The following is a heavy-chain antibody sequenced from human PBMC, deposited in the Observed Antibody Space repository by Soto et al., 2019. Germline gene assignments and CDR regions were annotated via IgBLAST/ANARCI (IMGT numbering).Heavy chain of an antibody. D-gene: IGHD6-13*01. CDR2: VYNSGST. CDR3: ARYRREAVAGYTLDN. Sequence: SETLSLTCAVYGGSFSGYYWSWIRQPPGEGLEWIGYVYNSGSTNYNPSLKSRVTISEDTSKSQFSLKVNSMTAADTAVYYCARYRREAVAGYTLDNWGQGILVTVSS. V-gene: IGHV4-59*01. CDR1: GGSFSGYY. J-gene: IGHJ4*02.